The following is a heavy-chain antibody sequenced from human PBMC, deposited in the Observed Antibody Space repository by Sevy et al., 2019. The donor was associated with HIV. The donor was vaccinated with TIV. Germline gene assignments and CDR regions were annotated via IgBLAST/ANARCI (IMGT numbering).Heavy chain of an antibody. V-gene: IGHV3-33*01. D-gene: IGHD3-3*01. J-gene: IGHJ6*02. CDR2: IWSDGRDK. CDR1: GFNFRSFA. Sequence: GGSLRLSCETSGFNFRSFAMHWVRQAPGKGLEWVAIIWSDGRDKYYGDSVKGRFTVSRDNSKGTLYLQMKNLKAGDTAMYYCAGDWPEEYPFLSGHYNYYYGMEVWGQGTTVTVSS. CDR3: AGDWPEEYPFLSGHYNYYYGMEV.